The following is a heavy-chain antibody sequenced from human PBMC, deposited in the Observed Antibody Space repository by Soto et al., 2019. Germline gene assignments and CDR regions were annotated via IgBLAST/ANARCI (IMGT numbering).Heavy chain of an antibody. J-gene: IGHJ6*02. CDR1: GGTFSSYA. CDR2: IIPIFGTA. CDR3: ARRPGSSSPYYYYGMDV. V-gene: IGHV1-69*13. D-gene: IGHD6-6*01. Sequence: SVKVSCKASGGTFSSYAISWVRQAPGQGLEWMGGIIPIFGTANYAQKFQGRVTITADESTSTAYMELSSLRSEDTAVYYCARRPGSSSPYYYYGMDVWGQGTTVTVSS.